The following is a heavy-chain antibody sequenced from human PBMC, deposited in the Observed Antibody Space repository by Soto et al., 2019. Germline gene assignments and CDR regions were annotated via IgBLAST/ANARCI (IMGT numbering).Heavy chain of an antibody. J-gene: IGHJ4*02. CDR3: ARDDYGDY. D-gene: IGHD4-17*01. Sequence: QVQLVQSAAEVRKPGSSVKVSCKASRGTFNTYTICWVRQAPGQGLEWMGRIIPLHGVADYAQKFQGRVTMTADMSTSTAYMELSSLTSEDTAVYYCARDDYGDYWGQGTLVTVSS. CDR1: RGTFNTYT. V-gene: IGHV1-69*08. CDR2: IIPLHGVA.